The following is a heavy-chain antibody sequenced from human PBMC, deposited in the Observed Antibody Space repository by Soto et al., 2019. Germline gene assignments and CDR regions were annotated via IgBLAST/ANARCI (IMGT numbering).Heavy chain of an antibody. V-gene: IGHV4-39*01. CDR2: IYYSGDT. CDR3: VRGGRYYMQETYYFDY. CDR1: GGSISSSGYY. J-gene: IGHJ4*02. Sequence: QLQLQESGPGLVKPSETLSLTCTVSGGSISSSGYYWGWIRQPPGKGLEWIGSIYYSGDTYFYPFLRSRVTISVDTSKNQFSLKLSSVTAADTAMYYCVRGGRYYMQETYYFDYWGQGTLVTVSS. D-gene: IGHD3-10*01.